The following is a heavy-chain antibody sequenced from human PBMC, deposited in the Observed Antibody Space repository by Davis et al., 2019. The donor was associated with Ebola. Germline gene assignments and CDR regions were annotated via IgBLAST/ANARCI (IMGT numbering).Heavy chain of an antibody. V-gene: IGHV3-74*01. J-gene: IGHJ2*01. CDR2: DNSHGSST. Sequence: GESLKISCAASGFTFSSYWVHWLCQAAAHGLAWVTRDNSHGSSTSYSESVKGRFTISRGNAKNTLYLQMNSLRAEDTAVYYCARDPVPWDRLVEYFELWGRGTLVTVSA. CDR1: GFTFSSYW. CDR3: ARDPVPWDRLVEYFEL. D-gene: IGHD1-26*01.